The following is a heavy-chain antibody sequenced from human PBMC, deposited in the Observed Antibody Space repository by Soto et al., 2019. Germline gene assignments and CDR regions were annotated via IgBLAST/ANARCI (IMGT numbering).Heavy chain of an antibody. J-gene: IGHJ6*02. CDR1: GGSITNYY. CDR2: IQYNGYS. CDR3: ARHGFGPLNGLVDV. Sequence: QVQLQESGPGLVKPSETLSLTCTVSGGSITNYYCSWFRQPPGKGLEWIGYIQYNGYSAYNLSLKRRVTISMDTSKTQFSLMVASVTATDTAVYYCARHGFGPLNGLVDVWGQGTTVIVSS. D-gene: IGHD3-10*01. V-gene: IGHV4-59*08.